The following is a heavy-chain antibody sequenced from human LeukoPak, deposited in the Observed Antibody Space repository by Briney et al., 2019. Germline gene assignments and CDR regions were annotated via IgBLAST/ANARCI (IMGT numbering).Heavy chain of an antibody. CDR2: IYSDDST. V-gene: IGHV3-66*02. D-gene: IGHD3-10*01. CDR3: ARDPSNYYGSGPFDY. CDR1: GFTVSGNY. Sequence: PGGSLRLSCAASGFTVSGNYINWVRQAPGKGLEWVSVIYSDDSTYYADSVKGRFTISRDNSKNTLYLQMNSLRAEDTAVYYCARDPSNYYGSGPFDYWGQGTLVTVSS. J-gene: IGHJ4*02.